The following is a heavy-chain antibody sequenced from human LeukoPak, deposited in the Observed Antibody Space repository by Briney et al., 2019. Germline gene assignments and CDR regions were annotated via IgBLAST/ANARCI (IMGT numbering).Heavy chain of an antibody. J-gene: IGHJ3*02. D-gene: IGHD2-15*01. CDR1: GGTFSSYA. CDR3: VRDPGRGYCSGGSCFGAFDI. V-gene: IGHV1-69*04. CDR2: IIPILGIA. Sequence: GSSVKVSCKASGGTFSSYAISWVRQAPGQGLEWMGRIIPILGIANYAQKFQGRVTITADKSTSTAYMELSSLRSEDTAVYYCVRDPGRGYCSGGSCFGAFDIWGQGTMVTVSS.